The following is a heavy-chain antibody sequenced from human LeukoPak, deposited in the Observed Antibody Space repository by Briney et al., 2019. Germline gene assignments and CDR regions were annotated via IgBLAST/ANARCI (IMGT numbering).Heavy chain of an antibody. J-gene: IGHJ3*02. CDR3: TRGLEYSSTDAFDI. D-gene: IGHD6-6*01. CDR1: GITFSRHS. CDR2: IGSSRRYI. Sequence: PGGSLRLSCGVSGITFSRHSMNWVRQAPGKGLEWVASIGSSRRYIYHADSVRGRFTISGDNAEKSLYLEMNSLRVEDTAVYYCTRGLEYSSTDAFDIWGQGIMVTV. V-gene: IGHV3-21*01.